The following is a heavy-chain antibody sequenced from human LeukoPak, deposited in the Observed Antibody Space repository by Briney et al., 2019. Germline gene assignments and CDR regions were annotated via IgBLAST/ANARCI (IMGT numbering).Heavy chain of an antibody. V-gene: IGHV4-39*07. CDR2: IYYSGST. CDR3: ARGATMIVVVTHFDY. Sequence: SETLSLTCTVSGGSISSSSYYWGWIRQPPGKGLEWIGSIYYSGSTYYNPSLKSRVTISVDTSKNQFSLKLSSVTAADTAVYYCARGATMIVVVTHFDYWGQGTLVTVSS. CDR1: GGSISSSSYY. D-gene: IGHD3-22*01. J-gene: IGHJ4*02.